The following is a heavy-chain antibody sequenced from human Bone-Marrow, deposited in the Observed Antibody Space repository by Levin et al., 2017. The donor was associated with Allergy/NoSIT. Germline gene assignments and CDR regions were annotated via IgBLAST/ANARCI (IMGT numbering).Heavy chain of an antibody. CDR2: ISQDGTSI. CDR1: GFTFRNYG. Sequence: GGSLRLSCAASGFTFRNYGMHWVRQAPGKGLEWVAVISQDGTSIYYADSVKGRFTISRDNSKNTLYLQMNSLGTDDTAVYFCAKAQEDYGGNCIANWGQGTLVTVSS. J-gene: IGHJ4*02. D-gene: IGHD4-23*01. CDR3: AKAQEDYGGNCIAN. V-gene: IGHV3-30*18.